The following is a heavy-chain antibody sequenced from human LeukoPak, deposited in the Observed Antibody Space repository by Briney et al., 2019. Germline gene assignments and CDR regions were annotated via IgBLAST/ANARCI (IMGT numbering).Heavy chain of an antibody. J-gene: IGHJ6*04. CDR2: INQGGSEK. Sequence: GGSLRLSCAASGFTFYSYWMTWLRQAPGKGLEWVANINQGGSEKYYVDAVKVRFTISRDNAKDSLYLQMNRLRAENTAAYYCARVRGGYCSSPSCSPAPDVWGKGTTVTVSP. CDR1: GFTFYSYW. CDR3: ARVRGGYCSSPSCSPAPDV. D-gene: IGHD2-2*01. V-gene: IGHV3-7*01.